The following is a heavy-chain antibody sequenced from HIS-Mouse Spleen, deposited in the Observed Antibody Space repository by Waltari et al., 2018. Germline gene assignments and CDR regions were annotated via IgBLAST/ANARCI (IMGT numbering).Heavy chain of an antibody. Sequence: EVQLVESGGGLVQPGGSLRLSCAASGFTFSSYCMPWVRQAPGKGLVWVSRINSDGSSTSYADSVKGRFTISRDNAKNSLYLQMNSLRAEDTAVYYCARDRPVTTFYYYYGMDVWGQGTTVTVSS. V-gene: IGHV3-74*01. CDR3: ARDRPVTTFYYYYGMDV. CDR1: GFTFSSYC. J-gene: IGHJ6*02. D-gene: IGHD4-17*01. CDR2: INSDGSST.